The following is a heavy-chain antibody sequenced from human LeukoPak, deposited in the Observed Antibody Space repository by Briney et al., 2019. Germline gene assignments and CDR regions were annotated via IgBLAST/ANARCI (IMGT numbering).Heavy chain of an antibody. J-gene: IGHJ6*02. CDR3: ARFGSSYGAYSYYYGMDV. CDR1: GGSISSGGYY. D-gene: IGHD4/OR15-4a*01. CDR2: INHSGST. V-gene: IGHV4-30-2*01. Sequence: SQTLSLTCTVSGGSISSGGYYWSWIRQPPGKGLEWIGEINHSGSTNYNPSLKSRVTISVDTSKNQFSLKLSSVTAADTAVYYCARFGSSYGAYSYYYGMDVWGQGTTVTVSS.